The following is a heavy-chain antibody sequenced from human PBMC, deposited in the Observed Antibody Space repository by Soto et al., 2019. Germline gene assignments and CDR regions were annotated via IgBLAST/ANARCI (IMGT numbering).Heavy chain of an antibody. CDR1: GFTFSSIA. D-gene: IGHD6-13*01. CDR2: ISGSGANT. J-gene: IGHJ4*02. Sequence: EVQLLESGGGLVQPGGSLRLSCAASGFTFSSIAMSWVRQAPGKGLEWVSAISGSGANTYYADSVMGRFTISRDTSKNTLYLQMNSLRAEDTAIYYCAMTQRLGGGQQLGWGQGTRVTVSS. CDR3: AMTQRLGGGQQLG. V-gene: IGHV3-23*01.